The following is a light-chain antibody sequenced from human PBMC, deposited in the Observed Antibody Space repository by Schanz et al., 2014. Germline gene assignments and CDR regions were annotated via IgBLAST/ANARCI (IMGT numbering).Light chain of an antibody. Sequence: EIVMTQSPATLSVSPGESATLSCRASQSVSSKLAWYQQKPGQAPRLLIYGASTRATGIPARFSGSGSGTEFTLTISSLQSEDFAVYYCQQYHDWPFYTFGQGTKLEIK. CDR2: GAS. CDR1: QSVSSK. V-gene: IGKV3-15*01. CDR3: QQYHDWPFYT. J-gene: IGKJ2*01.